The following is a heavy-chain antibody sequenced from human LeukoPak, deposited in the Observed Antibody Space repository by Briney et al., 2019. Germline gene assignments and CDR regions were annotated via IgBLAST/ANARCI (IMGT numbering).Heavy chain of an antibody. D-gene: IGHD3-22*01. CDR1: GYTFTSYG. CDR2: ISAYNGNT. V-gene: IGHV1-18*01. CDR3: ARTETYYYDSSGYSTRYFDY. Sequence: GASVKVSCKASGYTFTSYGISWVRQAPGQGLEWMGWISAYNGNTNYAQKLQGRATMTTDTSTSTAYMELRSLRSDDTAVYYCARTETYYYDSSGYSTRYFDYWGQGTLVTVSS. J-gene: IGHJ4*02.